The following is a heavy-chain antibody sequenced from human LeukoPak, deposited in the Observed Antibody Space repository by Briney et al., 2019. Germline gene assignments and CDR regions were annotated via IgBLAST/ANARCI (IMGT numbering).Heavy chain of an antibody. D-gene: IGHD4-17*01. CDR1: GFTVSSNY. Sequence: GGSLRLSCAASGFTVSSNYMSWVRQAPGKGLEWVSVIYSGGSTYYADSVKGRFTISRDNSKNTLYLQMNSLRAEDTAVSYYARDNFTSTVTASWIWYFDLWGRGTLVTVSS. CDR2: IYSGGST. CDR3: ARDNFTSTVTASWIWYFDL. V-gene: IGHV3-66*01. J-gene: IGHJ2*01.